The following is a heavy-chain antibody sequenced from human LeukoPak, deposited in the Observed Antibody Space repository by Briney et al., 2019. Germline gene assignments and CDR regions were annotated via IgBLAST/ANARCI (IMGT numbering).Heavy chain of an antibody. CDR1: GFTFDDYT. D-gene: IGHD2-15*01. J-gene: IGHJ4*02. V-gene: IGHV3-30*02. CDR2: IRYDGSNK. Sequence: AGGSLRLSCAASGFTFDDYTMHWVRQAPGKGLEWVAFIRYDGSNKYYADSVKGRFTISRDNSKNTLYLQMNSLRADDTAVYYCARSYSGGFDYWGQGTLVTVSS. CDR3: ARSYSGGFDY.